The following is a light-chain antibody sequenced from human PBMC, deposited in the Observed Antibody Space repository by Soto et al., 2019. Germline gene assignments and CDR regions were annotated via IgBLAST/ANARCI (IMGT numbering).Light chain of an antibody. CDR3: SSYSSSTAYL. CDR2: EVS. J-gene: IGLJ1*01. CDR1: SSDVGGYDY. V-gene: IGLV2-14*01. Sequence: QSALTQPASVSGSPGQSITISCTGNSSDVGGYDYVSWYQLHPGKAPKLMVFEVSNRPSGVSYRFSGSKSGNTASLTISGLQAEDEADYFCSSYSSSTAYLFGTGTKRTVL.